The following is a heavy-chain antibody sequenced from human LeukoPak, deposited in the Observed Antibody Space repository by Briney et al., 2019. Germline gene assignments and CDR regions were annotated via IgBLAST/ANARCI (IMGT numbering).Heavy chain of an antibody. J-gene: IGHJ5*02. CDR3: ARQGSYRGDNWFDP. CDR2: IYHSGST. V-gene: IGHV4-4*02. Sequence: SETLSLTCAVSGGSISSSNWWSWVRQPPGKGLEWIGEIYHSGSTNYNPSLKSRVTISVDTSKNQFSLKLSSVTAADTAVYYCARQGSYRGDNWFDPWGQGTLVTVSS. D-gene: IGHD3-16*02. CDR1: GGSISSSNW.